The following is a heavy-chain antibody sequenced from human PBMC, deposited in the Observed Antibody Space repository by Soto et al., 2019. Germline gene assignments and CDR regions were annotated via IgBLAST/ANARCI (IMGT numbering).Heavy chain of an antibody. J-gene: IGHJ4*02. D-gene: IGHD3-22*01. CDR1: GGYISSNSYC. CDR3: AGLKYFHSSDYLVL. V-gene: IGHV4-39*01. Sequence: PFELHPHTYTVSGGYISSNSYCWVCIRQPPGKGLEWIGSIYYSGSTYYNPSLKSRVTISVDTSKNQFSLKLSSVTAADTAVYYCAGLKYFHSSDYLVLRGQGTRVTGFS. CDR2: IYYSGST.